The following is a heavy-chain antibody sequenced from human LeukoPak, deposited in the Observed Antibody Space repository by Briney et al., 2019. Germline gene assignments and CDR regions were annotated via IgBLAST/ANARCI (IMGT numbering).Heavy chain of an antibody. CDR3: ARELSYCSSTSCYLAYYFDY. D-gene: IGHD2-2*01. Sequence: SETLSLTCTVSGGSISSYYWSWIRQPPGKGLEWIGYIYYSGSTNYNPSLKSRVTISVDTSKNQFSLKLSSVTAADTAVYYCARELSYCSSTSCYLAYYFDYWGQGTLVTVSS. V-gene: IGHV4-59*01. CDR1: GGSISSYY. J-gene: IGHJ4*02. CDR2: IYYSGST.